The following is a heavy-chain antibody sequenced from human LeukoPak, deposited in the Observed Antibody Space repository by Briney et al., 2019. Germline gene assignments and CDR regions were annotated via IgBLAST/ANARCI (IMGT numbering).Heavy chain of an antibody. J-gene: IGHJ3*02. Sequence: GGSLRLSCAASGFTFGDYAMNWGRQAPGKGLEWVSGISWDSRTINYADSVRGRFTISRDNAKSSLYLQMNSLRPEDPALYYCAKASTSYGYKDDAFDIWGQGTMVTVSS. CDR1: GFTFGDYA. CDR3: AKASTSYGYKDDAFDI. D-gene: IGHD3-16*01. CDR2: ISWDSRTI. V-gene: IGHV3-9*01.